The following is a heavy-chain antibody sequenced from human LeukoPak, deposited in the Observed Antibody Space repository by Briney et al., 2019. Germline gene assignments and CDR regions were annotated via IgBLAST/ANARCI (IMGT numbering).Heavy chain of an antibody. Sequence: ASVKVSCKASGGTFSSYVISWVRQAPGQGLEWMGRIIPIFGTANYAQKFQGRVTITADKSTSTAYMELSSLRSEDTAVYYCARDRPGYYDSSGYFDYWGQGTLVTVSS. D-gene: IGHD3-22*01. V-gene: IGHV1-69*06. CDR2: IIPIFGTA. J-gene: IGHJ4*02. CDR1: GGTFSSYV. CDR3: ARDRPGYYDSSGYFDY.